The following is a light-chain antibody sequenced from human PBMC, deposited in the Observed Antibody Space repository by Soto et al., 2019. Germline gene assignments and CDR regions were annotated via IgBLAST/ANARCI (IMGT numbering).Light chain of an antibody. Sequence: EIVMTQSPATVSLSPGERATLSCRASPGVSNTLAWYQQRPGQAPRLLIYGASIRAPGIPARFSGGGSGTEFTLTITSLQSEDFAVYYCQQYENWPYTFGQGNKLEIK. V-gene: IGKV3-15*01. CDR3: QQYENWPYT. J-gene: IGKJ2*01. CDR2: GAS. CDR1: PGVSNT.